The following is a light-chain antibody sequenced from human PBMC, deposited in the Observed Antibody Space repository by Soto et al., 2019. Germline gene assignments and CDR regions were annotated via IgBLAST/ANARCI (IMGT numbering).Light chain of an antibody. CDR2: TAS. CDR3: QQSHSTPLT. Sequence: DIQITQSPSTLSASVGDRVTITCRASQSISSWLAWYQFNPGKAPKLLIYTASNLQSGAPSRFSGSGSGTDFILTISSLQPEDFATYYCQQSHSTPLTFGGGTKVDI. CDR1: QSISSW. V-gene: IGKV1-39*01. J-gene: IGKJ4*01.